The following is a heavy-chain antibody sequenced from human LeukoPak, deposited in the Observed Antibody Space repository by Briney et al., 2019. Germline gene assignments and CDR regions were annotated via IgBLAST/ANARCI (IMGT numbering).Heavy chain of an antibody. D-gene: IGHD4/OR15-4a*01. CDR2: ISSSGVYI. V-gene: IGHV3-21*04. J-gene: IGHJ4*02. CDR1: GFTFSSYR. Sequence: GGSLRLSCAASGFTFSSYRMNWVRQAPGKGLEWVSSISSSGVYIYYADSLKGRFTISRDNAKDSLYLQMNSLRAEDTAVYYCARRAGAYSHPYDYWGQGTLVTVSS. CDR3: ARRAGAYSHPYDY.